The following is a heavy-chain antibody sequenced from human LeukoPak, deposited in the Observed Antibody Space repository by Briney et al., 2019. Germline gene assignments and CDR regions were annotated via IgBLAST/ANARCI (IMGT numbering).Heavy chain of an antibody. Sequence: PGGSLRLSCAASGFTFSSYSMNWVRQAPGKGLEWVSSISSSSSYIYYADSVKGRFTISRDNAKNTLYLQMNSLRAEDTAVYYCARDGYSGYDELFDYWGQGTLVTVSS. D-gene: IGHD5-12*01. CDR3: ARDGYSGYDELFDY. J-gene: IGHJ4*02. CDR2: ISSSSSYI. CDR1: GFTFSSYS. V-gene: IGHV3-21*01.